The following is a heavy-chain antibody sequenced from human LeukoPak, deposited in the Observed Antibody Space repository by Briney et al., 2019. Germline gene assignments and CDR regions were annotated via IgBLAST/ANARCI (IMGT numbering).Heavy chain of an antibody. CDR2: ISPYKGNT. CDR1: GYTFTNYG. CDR3: AIQQLVLDEYFQH. D-gene: IGHD6-13*01. J-gene: IGHJ1*01. V-gene: IGHV1-18*01. Sequence: ASVKVSCKTSGYTFTNYGITWVRQAPGQGLEWMGWISPYKGNTNYAQKVQGRVTMTTDTSTSTVYMELRSLRSDDTAVYYCAIQQLVLDEYFQHWGQGTLVTVSS.